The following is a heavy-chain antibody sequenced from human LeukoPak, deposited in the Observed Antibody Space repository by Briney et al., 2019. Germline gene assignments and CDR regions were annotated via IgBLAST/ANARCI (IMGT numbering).Heavy chain of an antibody. V-gene: IGHV1-18*01. CDR1: RYTFTSYG. J-gene: IGHJ4*02. Sequence: ASVKVSCKASRYTFTSYGISWVRPAPGQGLEWVGWISAYNGNTNYAQKLQCRVTMNTDTSTSTVYMELRSLKSDATAVYYCARAGYYYDSSGYYEPLDYWGQGTLVTVSS. CDR2: ISAYNGNT. D-gene: IGHD3-22*01. CDR3: ARAGYYYDSSGYYEPLDY.